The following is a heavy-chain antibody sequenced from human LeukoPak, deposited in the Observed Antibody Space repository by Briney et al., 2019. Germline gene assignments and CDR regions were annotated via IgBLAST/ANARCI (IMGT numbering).Heavy chain of an antibody. Sequence: SETLSLTCTVSGGSISSYYWSWIRQPPGKGLEWIGYIYCSGSTNYNPSLKSRVTISVDTSKNQFSLKLSSVTAADTAVYYRARVIAEAGTNWFDPWGQGTLVTVSS. CDR3: ARVIAEAGTNWFDP. D-gene: IGHD6-19*01. J-gene: IGHJ5*02. CDR1: GGSISSYY. CDR2: IYCSGST. V-gene: IGHV4-59*01.